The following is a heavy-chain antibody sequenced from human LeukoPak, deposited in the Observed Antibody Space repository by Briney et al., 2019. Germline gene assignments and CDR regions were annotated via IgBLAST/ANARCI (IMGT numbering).Heavy chain of an antibody. V-gene: IGHV1-69*04. J-gene: IGHJ3*02. CDR1: GGTFSSYA. CDR3: ARGQQSGSYYDAFDI. CDR2: IIPILGIA. Sequence: GASVKVSCKASGGTFSSYAISWVRQAPGQGLEWMGRIIPILGIANYAQKFQGRVTITADKSTSTAYMELSSLRSEDTAVYYCARGQQSGSYYDAFDIWGQGTMVTVSP. D-gene: IGHD1-26*01.